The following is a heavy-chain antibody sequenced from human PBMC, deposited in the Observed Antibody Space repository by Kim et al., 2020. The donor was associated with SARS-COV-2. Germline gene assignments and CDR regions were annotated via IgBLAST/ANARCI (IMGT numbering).Heavy chain of an antibody. V-gene: IGHV3-7*01. J-gene: IGHJ4*02. CDR2: IKQDGSEK. CDR1: GFTFSSYW. D-gene: IGHD6-19*01. CDR3: AGPDPQQWLVKTFDY. Sequence: GGSLRLSCAASGFTFSSYWMSWVRQAPGKGLEWVANIKQDGSEKYYVDSVKGRFTISRDNAKNSLYLQMNSLRAEDTAVYYCAGPDPQQWLVKTFDYWGQGTLVTVSS.